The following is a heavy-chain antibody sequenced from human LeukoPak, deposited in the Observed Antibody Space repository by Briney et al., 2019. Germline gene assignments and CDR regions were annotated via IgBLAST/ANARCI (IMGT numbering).Heavy chain of an antibody. CDR2: IYPGDSDT. J-gene: IGHJ5*02. V-gene: IGHV5-51*01. CDR3: ARHYGSGNPWVDP. CDR1: GYNFTNYW. Sequence: GESLKISCKGSGYNFTNYWIGWVRQMPGKGLEWVGIIYPGDSDTRYSPAFQGQVTISADKSISTAYLQWNSLKASDTAMYYCARHYGSGNPWVDPWGQGTLVAVSS. D-gene: IGHD3-10*01.